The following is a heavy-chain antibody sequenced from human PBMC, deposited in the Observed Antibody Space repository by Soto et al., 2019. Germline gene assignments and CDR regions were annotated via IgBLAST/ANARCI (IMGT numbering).Heavy chain of an antibody. J-gene: IGHJ3*02. V-gene: IGHV3-23*01. CDR3: AKDALTLITRVVVVPPDAFDI. Sequence: LRLSCAASGFTFSSYAMSWVRQAPGKGLEWVSAISGSGGSTYYADSVKGRFTISRDNSKNTLYLQMNSLRAEDTAVYYCAKDALTLITRVVVVPPDAFDIWGQGTMVT. CDR1: GFTFSSYA. D-gene: IGHD3-22*01. CDR2: ISGSGGST.